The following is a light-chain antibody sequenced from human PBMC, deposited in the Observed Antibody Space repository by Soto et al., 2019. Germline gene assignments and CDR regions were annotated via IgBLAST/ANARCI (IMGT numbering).Light chain of an antibody. V-gene: IGKV3-20*01. Sequence: EIVLTQSPGTLSLSPGERATLSCRASQSVISSYLAWYQQKPGQAPRLRIYGASSRATGMPDRFSGSGSGTDFTLTISSLEPEDFAVYYCQQYCSSPPWTFGQGTKVEIK. CDR1: QSVISSY. CDR2: GAS. CDR3: QQYCSSPPWT. J-gene: IGKJ1*01.